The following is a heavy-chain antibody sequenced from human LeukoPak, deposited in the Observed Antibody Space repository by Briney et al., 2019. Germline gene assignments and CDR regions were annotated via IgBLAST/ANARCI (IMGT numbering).Heavy chain of an antibody. CDR2: ITVSGGST. V-gene: IGHV3-23*01. CDR3: AKPRDCSGGSCYRYFDC. CDR1: GFTFSSYA. J-gene: IGHJ4*02. Sequence: GGLRLSCAASGFTFSSYAMSWVRQAPGKGLEWVSVITVSGGSTYYADSVKGRFTISRDNSKNTLYLQMNSLRAEDTALYYCAKPRDCSGGSCYRYFDCWGQGTLVTVSS. D-gene: IGHD2-15*01.